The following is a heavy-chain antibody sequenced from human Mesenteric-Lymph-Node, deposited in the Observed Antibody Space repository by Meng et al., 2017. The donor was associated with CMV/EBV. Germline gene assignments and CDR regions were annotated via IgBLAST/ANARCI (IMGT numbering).Heavy chain of an antibody. J-gene: IGHJ3*01. CDR2: IYSDGTT. V-gene: IGHV3-53*01. CDR3: ARGYGNSLAFDV. CDR1: GFTVNSFY. Sequence: GESLKISCAASGFTVNSFYMTWVRQAPGKGLDWVSLIYSDGTTHYADSIKGRFTISRDNSKNTLYLQMNTLRAEDTAMYYYARGYGNSLAFDVWGQGTMVTVSS. D-gene: IGHD4-23*01.